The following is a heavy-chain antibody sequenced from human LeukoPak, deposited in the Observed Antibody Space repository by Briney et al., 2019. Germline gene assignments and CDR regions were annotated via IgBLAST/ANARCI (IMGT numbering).Heavy chain of an antibody. D-gene: IGHD4-11*01. CDR2: IYRRGSA. Sequence: SETLSPTCAVSRYSISSGYHWAWIRQPPGKGLEWIGSIYRRGSAYYNPSLKSRVTISVDTSKNQFSLRVTSVTAADTAVYYCARVDYILDYWGQGTLVTVSS. V-gene: IGHV4-38-2*01. J-gene: IGHJ4*02. CDR1: RYSISSGYH. CDR3: ARVDYILDY.